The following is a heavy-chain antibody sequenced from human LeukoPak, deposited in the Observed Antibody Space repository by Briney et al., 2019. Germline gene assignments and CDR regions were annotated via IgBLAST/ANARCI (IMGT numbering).Heavy chain of an antibody. CDR2: IDHTGST. V-gene: IGHV4-34*01. CDR1: GGSFSGNY. J-gene: IGHJ5*02. Sequence: SSETLSLTCAVYGGSFSGNYWSWIRQPPGKGLEWIGEIDHTGSTTYNPSLNSRVTISVDTSKNQFSLKLSFVTAADTAVYYCARDSGTTGEVKFDPWGQGALVTVSS. D-gene: IGHD3-10*01. CDR3: ARDSGTTGEVKFDP.